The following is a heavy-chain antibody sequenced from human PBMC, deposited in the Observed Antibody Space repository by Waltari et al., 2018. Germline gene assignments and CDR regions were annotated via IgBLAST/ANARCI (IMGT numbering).Heavy chain of an antibody. CDR3: ARDDVIPHSGQDY. J-gene: IGHJ4*02. CDR2: IQENGGTK. V-gene: IGHV3-7*03. CDR1: GFTFSNYW. D-gene: IGHD6-25*01. Sequence: EVQLVESGGGLVPPGGSLRLSCAASGFTFSNYWMGWVRQAPGKGLEWVANIQENGGTKYYVDSVKGRFTISRDNAENSLYLQMNSLRAEDTAVYYCARDDVIPHSGQDYWGQGTLVTVSS.